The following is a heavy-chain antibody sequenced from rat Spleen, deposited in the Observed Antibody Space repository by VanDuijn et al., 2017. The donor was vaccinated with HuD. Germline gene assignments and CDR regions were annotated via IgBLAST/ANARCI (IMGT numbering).Heavy chain of an antibody. CDR1: GFTFSDYN. J-gene: IGHJ4*01. Sequence: EVQLVESGGGLVQPGRSLKLSCAASGFTFSDYNMAWVRQAPKKGLEWVATISYDGSSTYYRDSVKGRFTISRDNAKSSLYLQMDSLRSEDTATYYCTTQDYDVMDAWGQGASVTVSS. CDR2: ISYDGSST. CDR3: TTQDYDVMDA. V-gene: IGHV5-20*01.